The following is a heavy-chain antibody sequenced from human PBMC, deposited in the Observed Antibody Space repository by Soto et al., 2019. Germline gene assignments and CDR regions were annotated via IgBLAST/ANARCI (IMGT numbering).Heavy chain of an antibody. CDR3: AKRRGAGGHFDY. J-gene: IGHJ4*02. CDR1: GFTFSSYA. Sequence: DVQLLESGGGLVQPEGSLRLSCAASGFTFSSYAMGWVRQGPGKGLGWVAVVSIGGSTHYADSVRGRFTISRDNSKNTLSLQMNSLTAEDTAVYCCAKRRGAGGHFDYWGQGALVTVSS. D-gene: IGHD2-15*01. V-gene: IGHV3-23*01. CDR2: VSIGGST.